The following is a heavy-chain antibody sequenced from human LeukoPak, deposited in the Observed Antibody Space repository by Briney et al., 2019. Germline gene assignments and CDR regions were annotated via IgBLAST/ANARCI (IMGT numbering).Heavy chain of an antibody. J-gene: IGHJ4*02. CDR1: AFTFSSYA. Sequence: GGSLRLSCAASAFTFSSYAMSWVRQAPGKGLEWVSAISGSGGSTYYPDSVKGRFTISRDNSKNTLYLQMNNLRAEDTAVYYCAKPLCSGGNCLYYFDYWGQGTLVTVSS. V-gene: IGHV3-23*01. CDR2: ISGSGGST. D-gene: IGHD2-15*01. CDR3: AKPLCSGGNCLYYFDY.